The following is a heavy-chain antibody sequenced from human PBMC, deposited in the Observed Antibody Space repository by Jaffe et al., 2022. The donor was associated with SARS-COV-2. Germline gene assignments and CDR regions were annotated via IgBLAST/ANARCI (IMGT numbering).Heavy chain of an antibody. V-gene: IGHV1-2*04. CDR3: ARDLCWTGGDFYYYGMDV. CDR2: INPKTGDT. CDR1: GNTFSDYY. D-gene: IGHD2-21*01. J-gene: IGHJ6*02. Sequence: QVQLVQSGAEVKKPGASVKVSCKASGNTFSDYYMHWVRQAPGQGPEWMGWINPKTGDTKYAQKFQGWVTMTRDTSISTAYLELTRLTSDDTAVYYCARDLCWTGGDFYYYGMDVWGQGTTVAVSS.